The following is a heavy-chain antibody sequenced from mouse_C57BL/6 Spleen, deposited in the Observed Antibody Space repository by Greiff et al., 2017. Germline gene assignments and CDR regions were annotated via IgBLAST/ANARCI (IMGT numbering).Heavy chain of an antibody. V-gene: IGHV1-53*01. CDR3: AAGYSNYVYYYAMDY. J-gene: IGHJ4*01. CDR1: GYTFTSYW. Sequence: QVQLQQPGTELVKPGASVKLSCKASGYTFTSYWMHWVKQRPGQGLEWIGNINPSNGGTNYNEKFKSKATLTVDKSSSTAYMQLSSLTSEDSAVYECAAGYSNYVYYYAMDYWGQGTSVTVSS. CDR2: INPSNGGT. D-gene: IGHD2-5*01.